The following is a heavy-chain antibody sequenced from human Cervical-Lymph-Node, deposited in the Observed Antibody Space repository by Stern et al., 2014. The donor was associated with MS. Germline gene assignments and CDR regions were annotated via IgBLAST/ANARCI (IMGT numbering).Heavy chain of an antibody. CDR1: GFTFSSYD. V-gene: IGHV3-23*04. J-gene: IGHJ4*02. Sequence: EDQLVESGGGLVQPGGSLRLSCAASGFTFSSYDMTWVRQSPGKGLEWLSVITNSGINTHYADSVKGRFTVSRDDSKSTLFLQMNNLGVEDTAVYYCAKASLRQWVAADYYFDSWGQGALVTVSS. D-gene: IGHD6-19*01. CDR2: ITNSGINT. CDR3: AKASLRQWVAADYYFDS.